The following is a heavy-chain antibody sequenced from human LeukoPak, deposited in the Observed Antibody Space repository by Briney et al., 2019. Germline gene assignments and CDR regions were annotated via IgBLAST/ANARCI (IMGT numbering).Heavy chain of an antibody. V-gene: IGHV1-2*02. CDR1: GYTFTDYY. Sequence: GASVKVSCKASGYTFTDYYMHWVRQAPGQGLEWMGWINPNSGGTNYAQKFQGRVTMTRDTSISTVYMEMSRLRSDDTAVYYCARGIPPRRDYDSRGYYSYYFDYWGQGTLVTVSS. D-gene: IGHD3-22*01. J-gene: IGHJ4*02. CDR3: ARGIPPRRDYDSRGYYSYYFDY. CDR2: INPNSGGT.